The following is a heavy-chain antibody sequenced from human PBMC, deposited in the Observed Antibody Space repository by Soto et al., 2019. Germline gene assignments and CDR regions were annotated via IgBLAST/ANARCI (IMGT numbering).Heavy chain of an antibody. V-gene: IGHV4-59*01. CDR2: IYYSGST. CDR1: GGSISSYY. D-gene: IGHD6-19*01. Sequence: QVQLQESGPGLVKPSETLSLTCTVSGGSISSYYWSWIRQPPGQGLEWIGYIYYSGSTNSNPSLKSRVTISVDTSKNQFSLKLSSVTAADTAVYYCARDGRYSSGWYVHYGMDVWGPGTTVTVSS. CDR3: ARDGRYSSGWYVHYGMDV. J-gene: IGHJ6*02.